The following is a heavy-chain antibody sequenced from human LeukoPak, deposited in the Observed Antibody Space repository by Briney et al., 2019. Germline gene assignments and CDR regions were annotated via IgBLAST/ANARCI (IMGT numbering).Heavy chain of an antibody. D-gene: IGHD5-18*01. CDR3: ARRPVSSYGSYYYYYMDV. Sequence: GGSLRLSCAASGFTFSSYAMHWVRQAPGKGLEWVAVISYDGSNKYYADSVKGRFTISRDNSKNTLYLQMNSLRAEDTAVYYCARRPVSSYGSYYYYYMDVWGKGTTVTVSS. V-gene: IGHV3-30*04. CDR1: GFTFSSYA. J-gene: IGHJ6*03. CDR2: ISYDGSNK.